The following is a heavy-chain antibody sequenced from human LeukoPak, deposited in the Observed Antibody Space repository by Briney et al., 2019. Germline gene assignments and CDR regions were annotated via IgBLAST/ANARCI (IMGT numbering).Heavy chain of an antibody. J-gene: IGHJ4*02. V-gene: IGHV3-33*01. Sequence: GGSLRLSCAASGFTFSSYGMHWVRQAPGKGLEWVAIIWYDGSNAYYADSVNGRFTISRDNSKNTLYLQMNNLQAEDTAVYYCARDRGTNGNYHRGYFDYWGQGTLVTVSS. CDR3: ARDRGTNGNYHRGYFDY. CDR1: GFTFSSYG. CDR2: IWYDGSNA. D-gene: IGHD1-14*01.